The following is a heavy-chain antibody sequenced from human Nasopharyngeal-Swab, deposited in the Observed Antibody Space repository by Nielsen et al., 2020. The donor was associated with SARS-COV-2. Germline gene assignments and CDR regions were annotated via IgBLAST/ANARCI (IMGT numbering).Heavy chain of an antibody. J-gene: IGHJ4*02. CDR1: GFPLKNYN. Sequence: GVSLKISCAVSGFPLKNYNMIWVRQAPGKGLEWLSYISVSSLTTYYADSVKGRFTISRDNAKNTLYLQINSLRVEDTAVYYCARWRGSTTWYFDYWGQGTLVTVSS. V-gene: IGHV3-48*04. CDR3: ARWRGSTTWYFDY. CDR2: ISVSSLTT. D-gene: IGHD2-2*01.